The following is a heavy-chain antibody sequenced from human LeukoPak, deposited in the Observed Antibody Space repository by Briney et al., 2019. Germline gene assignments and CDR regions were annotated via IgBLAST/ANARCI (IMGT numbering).Heavy chain of an antibody. V-gene: IGHV4-59*01. CDR1: GGSISSYY. D-gene: IGHD5-18*01. J-gene: IGHJ3*02. CDR2: IYYSGNT. Sequence: SETLSLTCTVSGGSISSYYWSWIRQPSGKGLEWIGYIYYSGNTNYNPSLKSRVTISVDTSKNQFSLKLSSVTTADTAVYYCARGWILRGRPDAFDIWGQGTMVTVSS. CDR3: ARGWILRGRPDAFDI.